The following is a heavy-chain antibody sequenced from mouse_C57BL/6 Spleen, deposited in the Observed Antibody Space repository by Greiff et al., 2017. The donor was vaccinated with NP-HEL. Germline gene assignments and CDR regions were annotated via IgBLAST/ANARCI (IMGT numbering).Heavy chain of an antibody. Sequence: EVQLQESGPGLVKPSQSLSLTCSVTGYSITSGYYWNWIRQFPGNKLEWMGYISYDGSNNYNPSLKNRISITRDTSKNQFFLKLNSVTTEDTATYYCARGDDYERYAMDYWGQGTSVTVSS. CDR1: GYSITSGYY. CDR2: ISYDGSN. V-gene: IGHV3-6*01. CDR3: ARGDDYERYAMDY. D-gene: IGHD2-4*01. J-gene: IGHJ4*01.